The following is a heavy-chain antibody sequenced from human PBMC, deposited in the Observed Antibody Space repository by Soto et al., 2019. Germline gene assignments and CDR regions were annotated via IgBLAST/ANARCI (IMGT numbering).Heavy chain of an antibody. J-gene: IGHJ6*02. CDR2: ISYVGSNK. D-gene: IGHD3-22*01. Sequence: QVQLVESGGGVVQPGRSLRLSCAASGFTFSSYGMHWVRQAPGKGLEWVAVISYVGSNKYYTDSVKGRFTISRDNSKNTLYLQMNSLRAEDTAVYYCAKVIDLGFQYKYYYYGMDVWGQGTTVTVSS. CDR1: GFTFSSYG. V-gene: IGHV3-30*18. CDR3: AKVIDLGFQYKYYYYGMDV.